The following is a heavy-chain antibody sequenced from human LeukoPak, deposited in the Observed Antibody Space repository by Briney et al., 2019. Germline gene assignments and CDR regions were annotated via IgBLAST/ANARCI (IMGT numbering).Heavy chain of an antibody. J-gene: IGHJ4*02. D-gene: IGHD2-2*01. V-gene: IGHV1-46*01. CDR1: GGTFSSYA. Sequence: ASVKVSCKASGGTFSSYAISWVRQAPGQGLEWMGIINPSGGSTSYAQKFQGRVTMTGDTSTSTVYMELSSLRSEDTAMYFCARDVAKAVVVVPAAAYYFDYWGQGTLVTVSS. CDR3: ARDVAKAVVVVPAAAYYFDY. CDR2: INPSGGST.